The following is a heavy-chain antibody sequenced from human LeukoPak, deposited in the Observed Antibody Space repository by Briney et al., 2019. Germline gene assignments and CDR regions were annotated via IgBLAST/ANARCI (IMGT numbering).Heavy chain of an antibody. CDR2: IGWNSART. CDR1: GFTFDDHA. CDR3: GKDIAAGGMDV. D-gene: IGHD3-10*01. V-gene: IGHV3-9*01. J-gene: IGHJ6*02. Sequence: GGSLRLSCAASGFTFDDHAMHWVRQTPGKGLEWVSGIGWNSARTGYADSVRGRFTISRDNAKNSLYLQMNSLRAEDTALYYCGKDIAAGGMDVWGQGTAVTVS.